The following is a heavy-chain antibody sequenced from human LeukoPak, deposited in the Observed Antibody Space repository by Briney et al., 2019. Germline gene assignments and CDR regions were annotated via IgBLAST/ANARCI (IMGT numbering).Heavy chain of an antibody. J-gene: IGHJ6*02. CDR1: GGSFSGYY. CDR2: INHSGST. Sequence: PSETLSLTCAVYGGSFSGYYWSWIRQPPGKGLEWIGEINHSGSTNYNPSPKSRVTISVDTSKNQFSLKLSSVTAADTAVYYCARYSGSYYYYYGMDVWGQGTTVTVSS. D-gene: IGHD1-26*01. CDR3: ARYSGSYYYYYGMDV. V-gene: IGHV4-34*01.